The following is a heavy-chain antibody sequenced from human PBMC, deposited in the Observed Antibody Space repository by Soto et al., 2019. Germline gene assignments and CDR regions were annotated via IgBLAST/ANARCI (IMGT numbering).Heavy chain of an antibody. Sequence: SETLSLTCTVSGGSISSYYWSWIRQPPGKGLEWIGYIYYSGSTNYNPSLKSRVTISVDTSKIQFSLKLSSVTAADTAVYYCARGDVVTAILPGQYFQHWGQGTLVTVSS. CDR3: ARGDVVTAILPGQYFQH. CDR1: GGSISSYY. CDR2: IYYSGST. J-gene: IGHJ1*01. D-gene: IGHD2-21*02. V-gene: IGHV4-59*01.